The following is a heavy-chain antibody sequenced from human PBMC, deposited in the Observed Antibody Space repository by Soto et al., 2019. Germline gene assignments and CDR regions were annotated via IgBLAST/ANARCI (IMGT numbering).Heavy chain of an antibody. J-gene: IGHJ4*02. CDR3: ARSEATALDY. Sequence: QVQLLESGPGLLKPSGTLSLTCTVSGDSMSSSNWWNWVRQPPGKGLEWIGEAHHSGRTNYNPSPXSRVXIXLDRSQNHFSLQLTSVTAADTAVYYCARSEATALDYWGQGTLVTVSS. CDR1: GDSMSSSNW. V-gene: IGHV4-4*02. CDR2: AHHSGRT.